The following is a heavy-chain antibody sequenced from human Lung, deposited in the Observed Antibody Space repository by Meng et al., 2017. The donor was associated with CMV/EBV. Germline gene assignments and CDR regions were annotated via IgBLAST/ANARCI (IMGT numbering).Heavy chain of an antibody. CDR3: ARADIVVVPAASGGAYYYYGMDV. J-gene: IGHJ6*04. D-gene: IGHD2-2*01. V-gene: IGHV1-69*05. CDR2: IIPIFGTA. CDR1: GGTFSSYA. Sequence: SXXVSXXASGGTFSSYAISWVRQAPGQGLEWMGGIIPIFGTANYAQKFQGRVTITTDESTSTAYMELSSLRSEDTAVYYCARADIVVVPAASGGAYYYYGMDVWXKGXTVTVSS.